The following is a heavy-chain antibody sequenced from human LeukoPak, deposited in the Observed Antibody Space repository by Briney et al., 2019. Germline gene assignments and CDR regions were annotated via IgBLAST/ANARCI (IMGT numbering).Heavy chain of an antibody. J-gene: IGHJ4*02. D-gene: IGHD2-2*01. CDR1: GGSISSSSYC. CDR3: ARLAASCSSSSCSFDY. CDR2: IYYSGST. Sequence: SETLSLTCTVSGGSISSSSYCWGWIRQPPEKGLEWIGNIYYSGSTYYNPSLKSRVTISVDTSKNQFSLKLSSVTAADTAVYSCARLAASCSSSSCSFDYWGQGTLVTVSS. V-gene: IGHV4-39*01.